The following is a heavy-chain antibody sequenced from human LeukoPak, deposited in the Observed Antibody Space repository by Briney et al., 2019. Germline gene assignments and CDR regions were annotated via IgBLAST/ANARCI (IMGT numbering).Heavy chain of an antibody. V-gene: IGHV4-59*01. CDR1: GGSISSYY. CDR2: IYYSGNT. J-gene: IGHJ4*02. Sequence: SETLSLTCTVSGGSISSYYWSWIRQPPAKGLEWIGYIYYSGNTNYNPSLKSRVTISVDTSKNQFSLKLSSVTAADTAVYYCARGEAYFSGYDYRGQGTLVTVSS. D-gene: IGHD5-12*01. CDR3: ARGEAYFSGYDY.